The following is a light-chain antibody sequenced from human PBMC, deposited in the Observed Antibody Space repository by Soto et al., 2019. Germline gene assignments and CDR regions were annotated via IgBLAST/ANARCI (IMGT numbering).Light chain of an antibody. CDR2: GAS. J-gene: IGKJ3*01. Sequence: EIVLTQSPGTLSLSPGERATLSCRASQSVSSSYLAWYQQKPGQAPRLLIYGASSRATGIPDRFSGSGSGTDFTLTISRLEPEDFAVYYCQQYGSSPVFTFLPGTKVDIK. V-gene: IGKV3-20*01. CDR1: QSVSSSY. CDR3: QQYGSSPVFT.